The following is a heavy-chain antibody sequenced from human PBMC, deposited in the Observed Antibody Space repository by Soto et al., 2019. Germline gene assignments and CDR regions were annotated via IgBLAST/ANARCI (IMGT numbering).Heavy chain of an antibody. Sequence: ASVKVSCKASGYTFTSYAMHWVRQAPGQRLEWMGWINAGNGNTKYSQKFQGRVTITRDTSASTAYMELSSLRSEDTAVYYCARSGGGESITGSIAYWGKGPLVAVSS. CDR3: ARSGGGESITGSIAY. D-gene: IGHD1-20*01. CDR2: INAGNGNT. J-gene: IGHJ4*02. V-gene: IGHV1-3*01. CDR1: GYTFTSYA.